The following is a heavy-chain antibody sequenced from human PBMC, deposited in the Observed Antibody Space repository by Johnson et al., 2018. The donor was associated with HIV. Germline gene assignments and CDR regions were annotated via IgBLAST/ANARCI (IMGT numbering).Heavy chain of an antibody. CDR2: ISYDGSNK. J-gene: IGHJ3*02. V-gene: IGHV3-30*18. Sequence: QVQLVESGGGLIQPGGSLRLSCAASGFNVSGKYMTWVRQAPGKGLAWVAGISYDGSNKYYGDSVKGRFTISRDTSKNTLSLQMNSLRAEDTAVYYCAKVSRYDAFDIWGQGTMVTVSS. CDR3: AKVSRYDAFDI. CDR1: GFNVSGKY. D-gene: IGHD3-16*02.